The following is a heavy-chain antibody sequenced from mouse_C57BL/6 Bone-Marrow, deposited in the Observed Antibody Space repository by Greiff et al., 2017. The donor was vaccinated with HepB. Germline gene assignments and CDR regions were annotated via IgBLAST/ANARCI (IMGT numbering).Heavy chain of an antibody. D-gene: IGHD3-1*01. CDR3: ARGGGGLGY. CDR2: IDPSDSYT. J-gene: IGHJ2*01. CDR1: GYTFTSYW. V-gene: IGHV1-69*01. Sequence: QVQLKESGAELVMPGASVKLSCKASGYTFTSYWMHWVKQRPGQGLEWIGEIDPSDSYTNYNQKFKGKSTLTVDKSSSTAYMQLSSLTSEDSAVYYCARGGGGLGYWGQGTTLTVSS.